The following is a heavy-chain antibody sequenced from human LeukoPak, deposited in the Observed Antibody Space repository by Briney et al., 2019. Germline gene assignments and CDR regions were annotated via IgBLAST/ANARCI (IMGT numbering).Heavy chain of an antibody. Sequence: GGSLRLSCAASGFTFSSYAMSWVRQAPGKGLEWVSAISGSGGGTFYADSVKGRFTISGDESKNTLSLQMNSLRPEDTAVYYCAKNAAGIVLMIYAPLDSWGQGTLVTVSS. CDR2: ISGSGGGT. CDR3: AKNAAGIVLMIYAPLDS. V-gene: IGHV3-23*01. CDR1: GFTFSSYA. D-gene: IGHD2-8*01. J-gene: IGHJ4*02.